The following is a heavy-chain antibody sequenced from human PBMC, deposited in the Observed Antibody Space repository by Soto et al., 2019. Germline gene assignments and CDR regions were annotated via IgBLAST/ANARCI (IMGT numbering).Heavy chain of an antibody. Sequence: ASVKVSCKXSGYTFTGYYMHWVRQAPGQGLEWMGWINPNSGGTNYAQKFQGRVTMTRDTSISTAYMDLSRLRSDDTAVYYCAREGGHSYGYRGINYWGQGTLVTVSS. CDR2: INPNSGGT. D-gene: IGHD5-18*01. CDR1: GYTFTGYY. J-gene: IGHJ4*02. V-gene: IGHV1-2*02. CDR3: AREGGHSYGYRGINY.